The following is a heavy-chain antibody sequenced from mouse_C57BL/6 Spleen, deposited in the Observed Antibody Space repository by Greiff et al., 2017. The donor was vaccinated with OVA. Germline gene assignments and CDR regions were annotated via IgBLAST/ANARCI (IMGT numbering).Heavy chain of an antibody. CDR1: GYTFTSYW. CDR3: ERSNYDYGFAY. D-gene: IGHD2-4*01. CDR2: IDPSDCYT. Sequence: QVQLQQSGAELVKPGASVKLSCKASGYTFTSYWMQWVKQRPGQGLEWIGEIDPSDCYTNYNQKFKGKATFTVNTSSSTAYMQLSSLTSAASAVSFCERSNYDYGFAYWGQGTLVTVSA. V-gene: IGHV1-50*01. J-gene: IGHJ3*01.